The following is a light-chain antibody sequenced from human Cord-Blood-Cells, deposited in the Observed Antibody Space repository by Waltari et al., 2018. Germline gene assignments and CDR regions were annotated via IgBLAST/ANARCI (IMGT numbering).Light chain of an antibody. Sequence: QAVLTQPSSLSASPGASASLTCTLRSGINVGTYRLYSYQQKPGSPPQHLLRYKSDSDKQQGSRVPSRFSGSKDASANAGILLISGLQSEDEADYYCMIWHSSAWVFGGGTKLTVL. CDR2: YKSDSDK. V-gene: IGLV5-45*02. J-gene: IGLJ2*01. CDR3: MIWHSSAWV. CDR1: SGINVGTYR.